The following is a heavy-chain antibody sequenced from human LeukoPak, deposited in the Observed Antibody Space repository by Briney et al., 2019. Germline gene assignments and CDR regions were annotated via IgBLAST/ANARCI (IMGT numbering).Heavy chain of an antibody. Sequence: SETLSLTCAVYGGSFSGYYWSWIRQPPGKGLEWIGEINHSGSTNYNPSLKSRVTISVDTSKNQFSLKPSSVTAADTAVYYCARAEDDYGDYVYWGQGTLVTVSS. CDR3: ARAEDDYGDYVY. J-gene: IGHJ4*02. CDR1: GGSFSGYY. D-gene: IGHD4-17*01. V-gene: IGHV4-34*01. CDR2: INHSGST.